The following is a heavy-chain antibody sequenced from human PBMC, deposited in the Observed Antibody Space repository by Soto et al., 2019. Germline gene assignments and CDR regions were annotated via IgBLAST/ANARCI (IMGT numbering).Heavy chain of an antibody. Sequence: SETLSLTCTVSGGSISSSSYYWSWIRQPPGKGLEWIGYIYYSGSTNYNPSLKSRVTISVDTSKNQFSLKLSSVTAADTAVYYCARDDKYTGFEHGYYYYMDVWGKGTTVTVSS. CDR2: IYYSGST. D-gene: IGHD5-12*01. CDR1: GGSISSSSYY. CDR3: ARDDKYTGFEHGYYYYMDV. V-gene: IGHV4-61*01. J-gene: IGHJ6*03.